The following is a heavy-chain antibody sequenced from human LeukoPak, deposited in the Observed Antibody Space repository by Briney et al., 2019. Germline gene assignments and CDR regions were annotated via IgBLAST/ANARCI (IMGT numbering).Heavy chain of an antibody. D-gene: IGHD3-22*01. CDR1: GGTFSSYA. V-gene: IGHV1-69*04. Sequence: GASVKVSCKASGGTFSSYAISWVRQAPGQGLEWMGRIIPILGIANYAQKFQGRVTITADKSTSTAYMELSSLRSEDTAVYYCAAETYYYDKTDAFDFWGQGTLVTVSS. CDR2: IIPILGIA. J-gene: IGHJ3*01. CDR3: AAETYYYDKTDAFDF.